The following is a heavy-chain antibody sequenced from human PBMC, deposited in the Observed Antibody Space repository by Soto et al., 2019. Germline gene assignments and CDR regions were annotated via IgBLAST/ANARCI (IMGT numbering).Heavy chain of an antibody. D-gene: IGHD1-26*01. Sequence: GSGPTLVNPTQTLTLTCTFSGFSLSTRAVGVGWIRQPPGKALEWLELIYWNDDKRYSPSLKNRLTITKDTSKNHVVLTMTNMDPVDTATYYCAHRHELGSFDIWGQGTKVTVSS. V-gene: IGHV2-5*01. J-gene: IGHJ3*02. CDR3: AHRHELGSFDI. CDR2: IYWNDDK. CDR1: GFSLSTRAVG.